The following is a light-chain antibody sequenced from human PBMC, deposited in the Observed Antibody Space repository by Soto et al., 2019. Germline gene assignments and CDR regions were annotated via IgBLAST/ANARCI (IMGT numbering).Light chain of an antibody. CDR1: SSDVGSYNY. CDR3: FSSAGSYSYV. CDR2: DVT. V-gene: IGLV2-11*01. J-gene: IGLJ1*01. Sequence: QSALTQPRSVSGSPGQSVTLSCTGTSSDVGSYNYVSWYQHHPGKAPKLMIYDVTKRPSGVPDRFSGSKSGNTASLTISGLQAEDEADYYCFSSAGSYSYVFGTGTKLTVL.